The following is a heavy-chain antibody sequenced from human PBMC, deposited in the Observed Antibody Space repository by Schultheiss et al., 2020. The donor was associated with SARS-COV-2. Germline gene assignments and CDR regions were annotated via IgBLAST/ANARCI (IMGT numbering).Heavy chain of an antibody. J-gene: IGHJ5*02. Sequence: GESLKISCAASGFTFSSYEMNWVSQAPGKGLEWVSYISSSGSTIYYADSVKGRFTISRDNAKNTLYLQMNSLRAEDTAVYYCARDLGSGSYAGGFDPWGQGTLVTVSS. CDR3: ARDLGSGSYAGGFDP. D-gene: IGHD1-26*01. V-gene: IGHV3-48*03. CDR2: ISSSGSTI. CDR1: GFTFSSYE.